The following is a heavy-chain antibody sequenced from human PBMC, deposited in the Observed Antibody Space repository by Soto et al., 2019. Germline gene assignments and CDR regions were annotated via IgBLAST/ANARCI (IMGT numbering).Heavy chain of an antibody. Sequence: ASVKVSCKASGYTFTSYYMHWVRQAPGQGLEWMGIINPSGGSTSYAQKFQGRVTMTRDTSTSTVYMELSSLRSEDTAVYYCARGTPYDDSSGYYYFDYWGQGTLVTVSS. D-gene: IGHD3-22*01. CDR1: GYTFTSYY. J-gene: IGHJ4*02. CDR3: ARGTPYDDSSGYYYFDY. V-gene: IGHV1-46*01. CDR2: INPSGGST.